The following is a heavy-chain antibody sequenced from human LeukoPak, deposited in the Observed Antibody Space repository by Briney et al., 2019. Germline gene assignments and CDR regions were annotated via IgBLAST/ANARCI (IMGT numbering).Heavy chain of an antibody. CDR1: GGSISSSSYY. CDR3: AIQAVAGTYYYGMDV. Sequence: SETLSLTCTVSGGSISSSSYYWGWIRQPPGKGLEWIGSIYYSGSTYYSPSLKSRVTISVDTSKNQFSLKLSSVTAADTAVYYCAIQAVAGTYYYGMDVWAKGPRSPSP. V-gene: IGHV4-39*01. J-gene: IGHJ6*02. CDR2: IYYSGST. D-gene: IGHD6-19*01.